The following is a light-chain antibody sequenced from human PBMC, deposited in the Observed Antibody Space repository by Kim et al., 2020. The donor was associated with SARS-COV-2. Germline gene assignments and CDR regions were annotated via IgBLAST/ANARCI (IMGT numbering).Light chain of an antibody. Sequence: SYSPGERATLSCRASQSVSSNLAWYQQKPGQAPSLLIYGASTRATSIPARFSGSGSGTEFTLTISSLQSEDFAVYYCQQYNNWPYSFDQGTKLEI. CDR2: GAS. V-gene: IGKV3-15*01. J-gene: IGKJ2*03. CDR1: QSVSSN. CDR3: QQYNNWPYS.